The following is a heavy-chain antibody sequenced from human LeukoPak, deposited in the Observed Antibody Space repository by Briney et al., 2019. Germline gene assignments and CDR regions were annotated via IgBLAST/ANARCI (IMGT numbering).Heavy chain of an antibody. CDR1: GGSNNSYY. Sequence: SETLSLSCTVSGGSNNSYYWSWIRQPPGKGLEWIGYTHPSGNTNYSPSLKSRVTISIDTARNQFSLKLSSVTAADTAVYFCAKKAPKKGWFDPWGQGTLVTVSS. CDR2: THPSGNT. J-gene: IGHJ5*02. CDR3: AKKAPKKGWFDP. V-gene: IGHV4-4*09.